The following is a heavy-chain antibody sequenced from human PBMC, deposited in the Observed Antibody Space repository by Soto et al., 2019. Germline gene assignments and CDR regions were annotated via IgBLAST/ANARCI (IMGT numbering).Heavy chain of an antibody. D-gene: IGHD3-22*01. J-gene: IGHJ3*02. Sequence: QVQLEESGPGLVKPSQTLSLTCTVSGGSISSGDYYWSWIRQPPGKGLEWIGYIYYSGSTYYNPPLKSRVTISVDTSKNQFSLKLSSVTAADTAVYYCARVGGGYYLSHAFDIWGQGTMVTVSS. V-gene: IGHV4-30-4*01. CDR3: ARVGGGYYLSHAFDI. CDR1: GGSISSGDYY. CDR2: IYYSGST.